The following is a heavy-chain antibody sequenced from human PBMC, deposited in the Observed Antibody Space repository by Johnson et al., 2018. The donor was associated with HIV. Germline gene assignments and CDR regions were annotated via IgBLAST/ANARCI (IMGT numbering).Heavy chain of an antibody. CDR3: AGGRGWVTLNAFDM. CDR1: GFTFSDFY. CDR2: ISSSGGTI. Sequence: QVQLVESGGGLVKPGGSLRLSCAVSGFTFSDFYMSWIRQAPGQGLEWVSYISSSGGTIYYADYVKGRFTISRDNAKNSLYLKMNRLRADDTAVYYCAGGRGWVTLNAFDMWGQGTLVTVSS. D-gene: IGHD4-23*01. V-gene: IGHV3-11*04. J-gene: IGHJ3*02.